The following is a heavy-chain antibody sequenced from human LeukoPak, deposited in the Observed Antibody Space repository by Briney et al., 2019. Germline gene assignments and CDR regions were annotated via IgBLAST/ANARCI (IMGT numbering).Heavy chain of an antibody. CDR1: GFTFNNYG. J-gene: IGHJ6*02. V-gene: IGHV3-21*01. D-gene: IGHD2-2*01. CDR3: ARESIVIVPAPMDV. CDR2: ITSSSSYV. Sequence: GGSLRLSCAASGFTFNNYGMNWVRQAPGKGLEWVSSITSSSSYVYYADSVKGRFTISRDNAKNSLFLQMNSLRAEDTAVYYCARESIVIVPAPMDVWGQGTTVTVSS.